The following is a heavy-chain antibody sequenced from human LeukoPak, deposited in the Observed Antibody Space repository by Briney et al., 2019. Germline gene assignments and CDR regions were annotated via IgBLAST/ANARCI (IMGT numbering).Heavy chain of an antibody. CDR1: GGSISSYY. J-gene: IGHJ3*02. Sequence: SETLSLTCTVSGGSISSYYRSWIRQPPGKGLEWIGYIYYSGSTNYNPSLKSRVTISVDTSKNQFSLKLSSVTAADTAVYYCARDNGFGELFAEPHGFDIWGQGTMVTVSS. CDR2: IYYSGST. V-gene: IGHV4-59*01. D-gene: IGHD3-10*01. CDR3: ARDNGFGELFAEPHGFDI.